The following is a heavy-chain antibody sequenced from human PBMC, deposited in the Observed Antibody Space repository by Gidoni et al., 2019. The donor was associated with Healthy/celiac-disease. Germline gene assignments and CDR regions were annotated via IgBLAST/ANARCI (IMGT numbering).Heavy chain of an antibody. Sequence: QVQLVQSGAEVKKPGSSVKVSCKASGGTFSSYAISWVRQAPGQGLEWMGGIIPIFGTANYAQKFQGRVTITADESTSTAYMELSSLRSEDTAVYYCAREERWGIAAAGPPRTLSPCWFDPWGQGTLVTVSS. CDR1: GGTFSSYA. CDR3: AREERWGIAAAGPPRTLSPCWFDP. D-gene: IGHD6-13*01. J-gene: IGHJ5*02. CDR2: IIPIFGTA. V-gene: IGHV1-69*01.